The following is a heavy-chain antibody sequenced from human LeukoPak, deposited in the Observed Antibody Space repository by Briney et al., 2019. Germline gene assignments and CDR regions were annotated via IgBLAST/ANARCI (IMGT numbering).Heavy chain of an antibody. CDR1: GGSFSGYY. D-gene: IGHD6-6*01. Sequence: SETLSLTCAVYGGSFSGYYWGWIRQPPGKGLEWIGEINHSGSTNYNPSLKSRVTISVDTSKNQFSLKLGSVTAADTALYYCAREVVAARLYYYYYYMDVWGKWTTVTVSS. J-gene: IGHJ6*03. CDR3: AREVVAARLYYYYYYMDV. CDR2: INHSGST. V-gene: IGHV4-34*01.